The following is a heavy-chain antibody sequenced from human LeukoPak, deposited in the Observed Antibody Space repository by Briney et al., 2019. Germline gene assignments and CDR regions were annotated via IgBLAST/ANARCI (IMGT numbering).Heavy chain of an antibody. CDR3: WTILAGYYHDGFDI. Sequence: PGGFLRLSCAASGFTVSSNYMSWVRQAPGKGLEWVSVIYSDGSTYYADSVKGRFTISRDNSKNTLYLQMNSLRAEDTAVYSTWTILAGYYHDGFDIWGQGTMVTVS. V-gene: IGHV3-53*01. J-gene: IGHJ3*02. CDR1: GFTVSSNY. CDR2: IYSDGST. D-gene: IGHD3-9*01.